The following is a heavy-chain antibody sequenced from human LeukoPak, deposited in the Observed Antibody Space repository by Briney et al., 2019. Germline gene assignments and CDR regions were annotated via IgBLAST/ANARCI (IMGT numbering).Heavy chain of an antibody. Sequence: VTPSLTCAVSGGSTRRYFGSRIRQPPGKGLEWIGYIYYSGSTNYNPSLKSSVTISVDTSKNQFTLKPSSVTAADTAVYYCARRASSTTPFDYWGQGTLVTVSS. D-gene: IGHD1-14*01. V-gene: IGHV4-59*08. CDR1: GGSTRRYF. J-gene: IGHJ4*02. CDR3: ARRASSTTPFDY. CDR2: IYYSGST.